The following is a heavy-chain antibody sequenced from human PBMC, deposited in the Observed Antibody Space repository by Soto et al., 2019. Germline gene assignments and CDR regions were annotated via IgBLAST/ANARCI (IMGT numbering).Heavy chain of an antibody. D-gene: IGHD3-3*01. CDR1: GFTFSSYW. J-gene: IGHJ6*03. Sequence: PGGSLRLSCAASGFTFSSYWMHWVRQAPGKGLVWVSRINSDGSSTSYADSVKGRFTISRDNAKNTLYLQMNSLRAEDTAVYYCARLGRVAPPYYYYYYMDVWGKGTTVTVSS. CDR3: ARLGRVAPPYYYYYYMDV. CDR2: INSDGSST. V-gene: IGHV3-74*01.